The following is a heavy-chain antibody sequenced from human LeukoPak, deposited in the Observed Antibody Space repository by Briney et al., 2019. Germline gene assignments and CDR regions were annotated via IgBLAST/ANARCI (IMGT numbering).Heavy chain of an antibody. J-gene: IGHJ4*02. CDR1: GFTFNSYG. CDR3: ATVAGRFYGSGSYQGLDC. Sequence: HPGGSLRPSCAASGFTFNSYGMHWVRQAPGKGLEWVAVIWYDGSNKYYADSVKGRFTISRDNSKNTLYLQMNSLRAEDTAVYYCATVAGRFYGSGSYQGLDCWGQGTLVTVSS. V-gene: IGHV3-33*01. D-gene: IGHD3-10*01. CDR2: IWYDGSNK.